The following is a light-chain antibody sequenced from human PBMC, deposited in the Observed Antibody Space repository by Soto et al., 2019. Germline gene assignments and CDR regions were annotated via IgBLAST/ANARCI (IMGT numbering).Light chain of an antibody. CDR2: DVS. J-gene: IGLJ1*01. Sequence: QSVLTQPASVSVSPGQSITVSCTGTSSDVGGYNYVSWYQQHPGKAPKLMINDVSNRPSGVSNRFSGSKSGNTASLTISGLQAEDEADYYCSSYTSSSTLGGHVFGTGTKVTVL. CDR1: SSDVGGYNY. CDR3: SSYTSSSTLGGHV. V-gene: IGLV2-14*01.